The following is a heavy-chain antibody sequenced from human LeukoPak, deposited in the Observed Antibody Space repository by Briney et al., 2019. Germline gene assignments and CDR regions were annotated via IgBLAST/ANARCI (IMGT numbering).Heavy chain of an antibody. J-gene: IGHJ5*01. V-gene: IGHV1-18*04. Sequence: GASVKVSCKASGYSFTEYGISWVRQAPGQGLEWMGWISTYNGDTNYAERLQGRVTMTTDTSTSTAYMELRSLISDDTAVYYCARKEGRICSKGVCGPRNSGGKETLVTFP. CDR1: GYSFTEYG. D-gene: IGHD2-8*01. CDR3: ARKEGRICSKGVCGPRNS. CDR2: ISTYNGDT.